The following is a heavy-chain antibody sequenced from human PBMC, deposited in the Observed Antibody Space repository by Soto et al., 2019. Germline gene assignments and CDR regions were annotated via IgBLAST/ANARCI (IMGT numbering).Heavy chain of an antibody. D-gene: IGHD6-19*01. CDR3: ARARRVEIAVAVYNWFDP. V-gene: IGHV1-2*02. Sequence: GASVKVSCKASGYTFTGYYMHWVRQAPGQGLEWMGWINPNSGGTNYAQKFQGRVTMTGDTSISTAYMELSRLRSDDTAVYYRARARRVEIAVAVYNWFDPWGQGTLVTVSS. CDR1: GYTFTGYY. J-gene: IGHJ5*02. CDR2: INPNSGGT.